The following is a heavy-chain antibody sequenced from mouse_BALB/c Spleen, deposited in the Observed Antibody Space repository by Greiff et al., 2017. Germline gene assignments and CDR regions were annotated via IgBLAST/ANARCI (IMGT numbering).Heavy chain of an antibody. CDR3: ARQGGYGNYGEY. V-gene: IGHV5-6*01. CDR1: GFTFSSYG. D-gene: IGHD2-1*01. CDR2: ISSGGSYT. J-gene: IGHJ2*01. Sequence: EVQLVESGGVLVKPGGSLKLSCAASGFTFSSYGMSWVRQTPDKRLEWVATISSGGSYTYYPDSVKGRFTISRDNAKNTLYLQMSSLKSEDTAMYYCARQGGYGNYGEYWGQGTTLTVSS.